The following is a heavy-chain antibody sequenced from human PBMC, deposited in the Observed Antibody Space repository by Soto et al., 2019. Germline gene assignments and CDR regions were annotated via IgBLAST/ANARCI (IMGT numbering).Heavy chain of an antibody. Sequence: QVQLVESGGGVVQPGRSLRLSCAASGFTFSSYAMHWVRQAPGKGLGWVAVISYDGSNKYYADSGKGRFTISRDNSKNTLYLQMNSLRAEDTAVYYCARPLWRNDYNWGYFDLWGRGTLVTVSS. D-gene: IGHD4-4*01. V-gene: IGHV3-30-3*01. CDR3: ARPLWRNDYNWGYFDL. CDR1: GFTFSSYA. J-gene: IGHJ2*01. CDR2: ISYDGSNK.